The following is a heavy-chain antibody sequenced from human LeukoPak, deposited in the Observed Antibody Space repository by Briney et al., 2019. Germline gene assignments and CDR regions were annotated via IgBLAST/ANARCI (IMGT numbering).Heavy chain of an antibody. Sequence: PGGSLRLSCAASGFTFSSYAMHWVRQAPGKGLEWVAVISYDGSNKYYADSVKGRFTISRDNSKNTLYLQMNSLRAEDTAVYYCARDYATSDGYPDYWGQGTLVTVSS. V-gene: IGHV3-30-3*01. J-gene: IGHJ4*02. CDR3: ARDYATSDGYPDY. CDR2: ISYDGSNK. CDR1: GFTFSSYA. D-gene: IGHD5-24*01.